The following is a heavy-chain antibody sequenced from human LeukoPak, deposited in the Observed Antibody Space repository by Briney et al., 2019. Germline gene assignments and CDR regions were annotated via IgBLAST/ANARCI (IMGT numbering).Heavy chain of an antibody. CDR2: IYPGDSDA. V-gene: IGHV5-51*01. Sequence: GESLKISCKGSGYSFTNYWIGWVRQMPGKGLEWMGIIYPGDSDARYSPSFQGQVTISVDKSISTAYLQWSSLKASDTAMYYCARRIGAGPGKYYYYYYMDVWGKGTTVTVS. J-gene: IGHJ6*03. CDR1: GYSFTNYW. D-gene: IGHD6-6*01. CDR3: ARRIGAGPGKYYYYYYMDV.